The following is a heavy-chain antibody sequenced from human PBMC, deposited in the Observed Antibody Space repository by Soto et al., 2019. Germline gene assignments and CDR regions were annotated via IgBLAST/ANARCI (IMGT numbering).Heavy chain of an antibody. Sequence: EVQLLESGGGLVQPGGSLRLSCAASGFTFSSYAMSWVRQAPGKGLEWVSAISGSGGSTYYADSVKGRFTISRDNSENTLYLQMNSLRAEDTAVYYCAKGAVPAAIFYYYYGMDVWGQGTTVTVSS. CDR3: AKGAVPAAIFYYYYGMDV. J-gene: IGHJ6*02. D-gene: IGHD2-2*01. V-gene: IGHV3-23*01. CDR1: GFTFSSYA. CDR2: ISGSGGST.